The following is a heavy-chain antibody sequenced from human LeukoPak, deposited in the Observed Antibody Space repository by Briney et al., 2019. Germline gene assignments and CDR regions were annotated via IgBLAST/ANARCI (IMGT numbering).Heavy chain of an antibody. CDR2: IFHSGST. D-gene: IGHD4-23*01. Sequence: SETLSLTCAVSAGSVSSHNWWNWVRQPPGKGLEWIGEIFHSGSTNYNPSLKSRVTISMDKSKNQLSLWLTSVTAADTAIYYCARGGGYYFDYWGQGTLVTVSS. V-gene: IGHV4-4*02. CDR1: AGSVSSHNW. J-gene: IGHJ4*02. CDR3: ARGGGYYFDY.